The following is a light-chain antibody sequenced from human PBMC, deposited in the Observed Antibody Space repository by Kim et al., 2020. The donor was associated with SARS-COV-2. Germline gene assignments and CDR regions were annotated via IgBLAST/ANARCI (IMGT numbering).Light chain of an antibody. CDR2: DNN. Sequence: QSVLTQPPSMSGAPGQRVTISCTGSRSNIGASYGVHWYQHLPGTAPKLLIYDNNNRPSGVPERFFGSRSDTSASLAITGLQAEDEADYYCQSFDTSLSVYVFGSGTKVTVL. CDR3: QSFDTSLSVYV. V-gene: IGLV1-40*01. CDR1: RSNIGASYG. J-gene: IGLJ1*01.